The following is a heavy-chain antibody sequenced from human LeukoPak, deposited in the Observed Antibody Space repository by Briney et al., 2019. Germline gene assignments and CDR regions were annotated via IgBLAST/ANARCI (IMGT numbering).Heavy chain of an antibody. CDR2: INHSGST. V-gene: IGHV4-34*01. CDR1: GGSISSYC. J-gene: IGHJ5*02. Sequence: SETLSLTCTVSGGSISSYCWSWIRQPPGNGMEWIGEINHSGSTNYNPSLKSRVTISVDTSKNQFSLKLSSVTAADTAVYYCARLGDLDYDFWSGYYTWFDPWGQGTLVTVSS. D-gene: IGHD3-3*01. CDR3: ARLGDLDYDFWSGYYTWFDP.